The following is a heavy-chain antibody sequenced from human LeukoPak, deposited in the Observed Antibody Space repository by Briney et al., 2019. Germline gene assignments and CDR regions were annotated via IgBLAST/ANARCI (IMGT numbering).Heavy chain of an antibody. J-gene: IGHJ6*03. D-gene: IGHD1-26*01. Sequence: GPLRLSRAAYGFTFSNYAMTWVRPAPGKGLEWLSSITSSSSYIYYADSVKGRFTISRDNAKNSLYLQMNSLRDEDTAVYYCARDPYSGSYGDYYYYYMDVWGKGTTVTISS. CDR1: GFTFSNYA. CDR2: ITSSSSYI. CDR3: ARDPYSGSYGDYYYYYMDV. V-gene: IGHV3-21*01.